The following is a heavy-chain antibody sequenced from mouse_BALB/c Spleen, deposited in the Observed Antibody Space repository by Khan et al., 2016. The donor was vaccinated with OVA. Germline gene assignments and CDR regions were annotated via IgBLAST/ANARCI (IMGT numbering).Heavy chain of an antibody. V-gene: IGHV1-20*02. D-gene: IGHD1-1*01. CDR3: ARIYSSDFDY. CDR2: INPHIGET. Sequence: VQLKQSGPELVKPGASVKISCKASGYSFTGYFMHWVMQSHGKSLEWIGRINPHIGETLYNQKFKDKATLTVDESSSTAHMELRSLASEDSAVYYCARIYSSDFDYWGQGTTLTVSA. CDR1: GYSFTGYF. J-gene: IGHJ2*01.